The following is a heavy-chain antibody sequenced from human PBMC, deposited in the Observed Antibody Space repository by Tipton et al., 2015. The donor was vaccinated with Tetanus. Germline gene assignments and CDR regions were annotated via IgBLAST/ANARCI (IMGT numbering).Heavy chain of an antibody. Sequence: TLSLTCSLSGGSISNSEYYWAWIRQPPGKGLEWIGSVFDSGTSYYNPSLKSRVTISVDTSKNHFSLRLSSVTAAETAVYYCAEGRRFCSSNSCHEYYFASWGRGTLVTVSS. V-gene: IGHV4-39*02. CDR3: AEGRRFCSSNSCHEYYFAS. J-gene: IGHJ4*02. D-gene: IGHD2-2*01. CDR1: GGSISNSEYY. CDR2: VFDSGTS.